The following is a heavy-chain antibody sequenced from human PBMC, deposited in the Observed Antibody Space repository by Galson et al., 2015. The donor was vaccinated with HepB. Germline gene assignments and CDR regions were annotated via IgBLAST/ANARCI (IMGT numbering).Heavy chain of an antibody. CDR2: INTNTGNP. Sequence: SVKVSCKASGYTFTRYGINWVRQAPGQGLEWMGWINTNTGNPTYVQGFTGRFVFSLDTSVSTTYLQISSLKPEDTAVYYCARDMWRFGELPKHYLDYWGQGTLVTVSS. CDR1: GYTFTRYG. D-gene: IGHD3-10*01. V-gene: IGHV7-4-1*02. J-gene: IGHJ4*02. CDR3: ARDMWRFGELPKHYLDY.